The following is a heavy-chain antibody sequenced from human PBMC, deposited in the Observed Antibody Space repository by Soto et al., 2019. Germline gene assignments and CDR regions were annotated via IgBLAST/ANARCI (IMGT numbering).Heavy chain of an antibody. CDR3: ARTDYLRDHGRLPFDS. J-gene: IGHJ3*01. V-gene: IGHV2-5*02. D-gene: IGHD5-12*01. Sequence: QITLKESGPTLVKPTETLTVTCTFSGFSLSTEGVGVGWVRQPPGKALEWLGNIYWDDDTRYNPSLNGRLIITKDTSKNQVALTLTHVDPVDTATYYCARTDYLRDHGRLPFDSWGQGTMVTVSS. CDR1: GFSLSTEGVG. CDR2: IYWDDDT.